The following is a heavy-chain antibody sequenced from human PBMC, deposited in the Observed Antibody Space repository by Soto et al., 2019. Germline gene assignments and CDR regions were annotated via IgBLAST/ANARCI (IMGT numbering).Heavy chain of an antibody. V-gene: IGHV4-31*03. CDR3: AREGIAVASTLGSFYY. D-gene: IGHD6-19*01. CDR1: GGSISSCGYY. CDR2: IYYSGST. J-gene: IGHJ4*02. Sequence: PSETLSLTCTVSGGSISSCGYYWSWIRQHPGKGLEWIGYIYYSGSTYYNPSLKSRVTISVDKSKNQFSLKLSSVTAADTALYYCAREGIAVASTLGSFYYWGQGTLVTVSS.